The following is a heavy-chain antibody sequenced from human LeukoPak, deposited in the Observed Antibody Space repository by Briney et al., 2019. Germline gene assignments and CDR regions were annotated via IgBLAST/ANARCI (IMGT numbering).Heavy chain of an antibody. CDR2: ISSSSSYI. CDR3: AGFPGSRYFRHYYGMDV. CDR1: GFTFSSYS. Sequence: PGGSLRLSCAASGFTFSSYSMNWVRQAPGKGLEWVSSISSSSSYIYYADSVKGRFTISRDNAKNSLYLQMNSLRAEDTAVYYCAGFPGSRYFRHYYGMDVWGQGTTVTVSS. J-gene: IGHJ6*02. D-gene: IGHD6-13*01. V-gene: IGHV3-21*01.